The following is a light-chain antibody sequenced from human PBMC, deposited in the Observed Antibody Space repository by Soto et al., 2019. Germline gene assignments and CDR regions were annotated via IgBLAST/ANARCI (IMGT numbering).Light chain of an antibody. Sequence: QSVLTQPASVSGSPGQSITISCTGTSSNVGSYNLVSWDQQHPGKAPKLMIYEVSKRPSGVSNRFSGSKSGNTASLTISGLQAEDEADYHCCSYAGSYTYVFGPGTKVTVL. CDR1: SSNVGSYNL. V-gene: IGLV2-23*02. CDR3: CSYAGSYTYV. CDR2: EVS. J-gene: IGLJ1*01.